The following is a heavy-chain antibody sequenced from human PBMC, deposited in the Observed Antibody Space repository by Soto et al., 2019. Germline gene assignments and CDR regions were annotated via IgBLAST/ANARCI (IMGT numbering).Heavy chain of an antibody. CDR2: IIPIFGTA. J-gene: IGHJ6*02. V-gene: IGHV1-69*13. CDR3: ARLHSHGTYGMDV. Sequence: SVKVSCKASGVSFTYTLSWVRQAPGQGLEWMGGIIPIFGTANYAQKFQGRVTITADESTKTAYVELSTLRSEDTAVYYCARLHSHGTYGMDVWGQGTTVTVSS. D-gene: IGHD5-18*01. CDR1: GVSFTYT.